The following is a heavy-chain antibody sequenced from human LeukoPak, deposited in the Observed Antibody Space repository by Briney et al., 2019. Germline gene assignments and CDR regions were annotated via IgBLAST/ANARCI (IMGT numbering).Heavy chain of an antibody. CDR2: FDPEDGET. Sequence: ASVKVSCKVSGYSLTELSMHWVRQAPGKGLEWMGGFDPEDGETIYAQKFQGRVTMTEDTSTDTAYMELSSLRSEDTAVYYRATVLPYYYGSGSSFDYWGQGTLVTVSS. J-gene: IGHJ4*02. D-gene: IGHD3-10*01. V-gene: IGHV1-24*01. CDR3: ATVLPYYYGSGSSFDY. CDR1: GYSLTELS.